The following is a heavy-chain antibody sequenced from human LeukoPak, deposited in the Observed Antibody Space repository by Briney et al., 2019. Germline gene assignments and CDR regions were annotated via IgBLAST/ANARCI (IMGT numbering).Heavy chain of an antibody. J-gene: IGHJ4*02. CDR2: ISGSGGTT. CDR3: AKDLTYYYDSAGYYFDY. CDR1: GFTFSSYA. Sequence: PGGSLRLSCAASGFTFSSYAMSWVRQAPGKGLGLVSGISGSGGTTYYADSVKGRFTTSRDNSKNTLYLQLNSLRAEDTAIYYCAKDLTYYYDSAGYYFDYWGQGTLVTVSS. D-gene: IGHD3-22*01. V-gene: IGHV3-23*01.